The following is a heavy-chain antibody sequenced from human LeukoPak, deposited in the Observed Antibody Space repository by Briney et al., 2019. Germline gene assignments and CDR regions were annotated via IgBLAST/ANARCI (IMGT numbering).Heavy chain of an antibody. V-gene: IGHV4-39*01. J-gene: IGHJ5*02. Sequence: KPSETLSLTCTVSGGSISSSSYYWGWIRQPPGKGLEWIGSIYYSGSTYYNPSLKSRVTISVDTSKNQFSLKLSSVTAADTAVYYCARASLDIVVVPASRLVPPLTNNWFDPWGQGTLVTVSS. CDR3: ARASLDIVVVPASRLVPPLTNNWFDP. D-gene: IGHD2-2*03. CDR1: GGSISSSSYY. CDR2: IYYSGST.